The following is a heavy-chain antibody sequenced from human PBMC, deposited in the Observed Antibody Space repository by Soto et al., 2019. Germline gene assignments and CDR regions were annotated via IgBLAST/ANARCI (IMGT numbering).Heavy chain of an antibody. CDR3: ASSSGWRRYNWFDP. CDR1: GDSVSSNSAA. J-gene: IGHJ5*02. V-gene: IGHV6-1*01. D-gene: IGHD6-19*01. CDR2: TYYRSKWYN. Sequence: SQTLSLTCAISGDSVSSNSAARNWIRQSPSRGLEWLGRTYYRSKWYNDYAVSVKSRITINPDTSKNQFSLQLNSVTPEDTAVNYCASSSGWRRYNWFDPWGQGTLVTVSS.